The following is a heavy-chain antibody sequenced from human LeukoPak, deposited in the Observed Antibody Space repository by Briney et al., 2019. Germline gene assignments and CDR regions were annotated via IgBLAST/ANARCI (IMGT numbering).Heavy chain of an antibody. Sequence: PSETLSLTCTVSGGSISSGDYYWSWIRQPPGKGLEWIGYIYYSGSTYYNPSLKSRVTISVDTSNNQFSLKLSSVTAADTAVYYCARGSAYYDFWSGYFTYWGQGTLVTVSS. D-gene: IGHD3-3*01. J-gene: IGHJ4*02. CDR3: ARGSAYYDFWSGYFTY. CDR2: IYYSGST. V-gene: IGHV4-30-4*01. CDR1: GGSISSGDYY.